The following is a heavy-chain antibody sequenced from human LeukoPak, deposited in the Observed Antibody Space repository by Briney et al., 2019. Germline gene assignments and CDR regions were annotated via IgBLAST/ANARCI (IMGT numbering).Heavy chain of an antibody. CDR2: INHSGST. CDR3: ARHNGQMATIYYYDMDV. Sequence: SETLSLTCAVYGGSFSGYYWSWIRQPPGNGLEWIGEINHSGSTNYNPSLKSRVTISVDTSKNQFSLKLSSVPAADTAVYYCARHNGQMATIYYYDMDVWGQGKTATVSS. D-gene: IGHD5-24*01. V-gene: IGHV4-34*01. CDR1: GGSFSGYY. J-gene: IGHJ6*02.